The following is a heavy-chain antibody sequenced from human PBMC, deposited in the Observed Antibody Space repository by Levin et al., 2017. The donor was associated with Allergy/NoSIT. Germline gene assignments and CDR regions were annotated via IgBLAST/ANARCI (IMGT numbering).Heavy chain of an antibody. CDR3: ARDSRHIVGVPAPDC. D-gene: IGHD2-2*01. CDR2: IKSDASET. V-gene: IGHV3-7*01. Sequence: HSGGSLRLSCAISGFTFNSYWMSWVRQAPGKGLEWVATIKSDASETYYVDSVRGRFTISRDNAKDSLFLQMGSLRGEDTAVYYCARDSRHIVGVPAPDCWGQGTLVTVSS. J-gene: IGHJ4*02. CDR1: GFTFNSYW.